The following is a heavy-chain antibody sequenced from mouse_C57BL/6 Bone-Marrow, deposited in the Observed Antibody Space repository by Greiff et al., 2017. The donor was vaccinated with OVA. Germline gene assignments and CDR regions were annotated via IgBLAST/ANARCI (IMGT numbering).Heavy chain of an antibody. CDR1: GFNIKDYY. D-gene: IGHD1-1*01. CDR2: IDPEDGET. CDR3: ASYYYGSSPWFDY. Sequence: EVKLVESGAELVKPGASVKLSCTASGFNIKDYYMHWVKQRTEQGLEWIGRIDPEDGETKYAPKFQGKATITADTSSNTAYLQLSSLTSEDTAVYYCASYYYGSSPWFDYWGQGTTLTVSS. V-gene: IGHV14-2*01. J-gene: IGHJ2*01.